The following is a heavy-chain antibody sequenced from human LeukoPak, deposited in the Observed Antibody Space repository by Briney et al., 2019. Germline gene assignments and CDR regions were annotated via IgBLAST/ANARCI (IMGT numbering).Heavy chain of an antibody. CDR3: ASPEGAYDSSGSFYYFDY. Sequence: ASVKVSCKASGGTFSNYAISWVRQAPGQGLEWMGRIIPILGIANYAQKFQGRVTITADKSTSTAYMELSSLRSEDTAVYYCASPEGAYDSSGSFYYFDYWGQGTLVTVSS. CDR1: GGTFSNYA. J-gene: IGHJ4*02. D-gene: IGHD3-22*01. CDR2: IIPILGIA. V-gene: IGHV1-69*04.